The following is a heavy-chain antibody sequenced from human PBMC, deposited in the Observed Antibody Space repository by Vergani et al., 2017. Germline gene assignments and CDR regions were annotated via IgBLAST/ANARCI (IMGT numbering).Heavy chain of an antibody. J-gene: IGHJ3*02. CDR2: ISSSSSYI. CDR3: ARELSPPGIAVAGDAFDI. Sequence: EVQLVESGGGLVKHGGSLRLSCAASGFTFSSYSMNWVRQAPGKGLEWVSSISSSSSYIYYADSVKGRFTISRDNAKNSLYLQMNSLRAEDTAVYYCARELSPPGIAVAGDAFDIWGQGTMVTVSS. CDR1: GFTFSSYS. V-gene: IGHV3-21*01. D-gene: IGHD6-19*01.